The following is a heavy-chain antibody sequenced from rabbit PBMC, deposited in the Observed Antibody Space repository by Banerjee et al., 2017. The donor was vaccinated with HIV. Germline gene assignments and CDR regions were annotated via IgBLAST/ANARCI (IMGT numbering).Heavy chain of an antibody. V-gene: IGHV1S40*01. CDR1: GFSFSSNA. CDR3: ARGDWYAGAGCDL. D-gene: IGHD4-2*01. J-gene: IGHJ4*01. Sequence: QSLEESGGGLVQPEGSLTLTCTASGFSFSSNAMCWVRQAPGKGLEWVACIYTGSSGSTYYASWAKGRFTISKTSSTTVTLQMTSLTAADTATYFCARGDWYAGAGCDLWGPGTLVHRL. CDR2: IYTGSSGST.